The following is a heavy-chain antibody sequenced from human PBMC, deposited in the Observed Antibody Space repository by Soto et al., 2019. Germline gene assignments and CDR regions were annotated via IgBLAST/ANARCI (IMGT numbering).Heavy chain of an antibody. CDR1: GFTFSSYG. J-gene: IGHJ6*02. CDR2: ISYDGSNK. Sequence: GGSLRLSCAASGFTFSSYGMHWVRQAPGKGLEWVAVISYDGSNKYYADSVKGRFTISRDNSKNTLYLQMNSLRAEDTAVYYCAKDTSYVLRYFDWLPHNYYYGMDVWGQGTTVTVSS. V-gene: IGHV3-30*18. CDR3: AKDTSYVLRYFDWLPHNYYYGMDV. D-gene: IGHD3-9*01.